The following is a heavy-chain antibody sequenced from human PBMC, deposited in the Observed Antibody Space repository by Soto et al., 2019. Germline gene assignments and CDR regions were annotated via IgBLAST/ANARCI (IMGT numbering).Heavy chain of an antibody. J-gene: IGHJ4*02. Sequence: QITLKESGPTLVKPTQTLTLTCTFSGFSFSTYGVGVGWIRQPPEKALEWLAVIYWDDDKAYSPSLMSRLTITKDTSKNQVVLILTNVDPVDTATYYCAYVFWRSINHYFEYWRQGSLVTVSP. CDR1: GFSFSTYGVG. D-gene: IGHD2-21*01. CDR3: AYVFWRSINHYFEY. CDR2: IYWDDDK. V-gene: IGHV2-5*02.